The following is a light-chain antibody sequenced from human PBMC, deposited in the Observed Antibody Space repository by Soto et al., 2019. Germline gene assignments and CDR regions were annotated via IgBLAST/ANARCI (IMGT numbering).Light chain of an antibody. CDR1: SSDVGTYNL. Sequence: QSALTQPASVSGSPGQSITFSCTVASSDVGTYNLVSWYQQHPNKAPKFIIYEGSKRPSGVSNRFSGSQSGNRASLTISGLQADDEADYYCFSYAGSPTSYVFGTGTKLTVL. J-gene: IGLJ1*01. CDR3: FSYAGSPTSYV. CDR2: EGS. V-gene: IGLV2-23*01.